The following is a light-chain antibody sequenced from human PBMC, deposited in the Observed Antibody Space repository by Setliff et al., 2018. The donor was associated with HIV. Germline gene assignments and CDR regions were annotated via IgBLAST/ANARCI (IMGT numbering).Light chain of an antibody. V-gene: IGLV8-61*01. J-gene: IGLJ2*01. CDR3: VLYMTKVISL. CDR1: SGSVSTSYY. Sequence: QTVVTQEPSFAVSPGGTVTLTCGLSSGSVSTSYYPSWYQQTPGQPPRTLIYNTNSRSSGVPDRFSGSIRGNKAALTITGAQADDECDYYCVLYMTKVISLFGGGTKVTVL. CDR2: NTN.